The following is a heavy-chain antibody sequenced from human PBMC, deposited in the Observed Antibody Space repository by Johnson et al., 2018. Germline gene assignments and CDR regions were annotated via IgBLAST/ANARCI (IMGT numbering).Heavy chain of an antibody. D-gene: IGHD4-17*01. CDR1: GFTFSSDS. CDR2: ISSSSSTI. V-gene: IGHV3-48*04. J-gene: IGHJ1*01. Sequence: VQLVQSGGGVVQPGGSLRLSCAASGFTFSSDSRNWVRQAPGTGLEWVSYISSSSSTISYAHSVKGRSTISRANAKNSPYLQMNSLRADDKAVYFRVKLIYGDYGNFHHWGQGTLVTVSS. CDR3: VKLIYGDYGNFHH.